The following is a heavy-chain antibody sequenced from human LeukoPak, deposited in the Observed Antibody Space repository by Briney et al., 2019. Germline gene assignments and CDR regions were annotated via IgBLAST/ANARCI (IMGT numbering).Heavy chain of an antibody. Sequence: SETLSLTCTVSGGSISSGGYYWSWIRQHPGKGLEWIGYIYYSGSTYYNPSLKSRVAISVDTSKNQFSLKLSSVTAADTAVYYCARRVVVIAKGPYFDYWGQGTLVTVSS. CDR3: ARRVVVIAKGPYFDY. V-gene: IGHV4-31*03. D-gene: IGHD2-21*01. CDR1: GGSISSGGYY. CDR2: IYYSGST. J-gene: IGHJ4*02.